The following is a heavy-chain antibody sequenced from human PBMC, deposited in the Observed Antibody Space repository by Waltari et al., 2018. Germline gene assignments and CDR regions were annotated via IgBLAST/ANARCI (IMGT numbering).Heavy chain of an antibody. J-gene: IGHJ6*02. V-gene: IGHV3-23*01. D-gene: IGHD1-26*01. CDR1: GVTFRRYA. CDR3: ASSGSYSHRTRMDV. CDR2: IKTNGDT. Sequence: EVQLLESGGDLVRPGGSLRLSCEASGVTFRRYAMNWVRQAPGKGLEWVSMIKTNGDTYYADSVKGRFTISRDNSKSTLFLQMNSLRAEDTAVYYCASSGSYSHRTRMDVWGQGTKVTVSS.